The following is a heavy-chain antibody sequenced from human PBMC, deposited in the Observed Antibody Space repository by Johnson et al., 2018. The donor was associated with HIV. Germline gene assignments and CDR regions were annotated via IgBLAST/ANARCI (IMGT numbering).Heavy chain of an antibody. D-gene: IGHD3-16*02. CDR1: GFTFSCYA. Sequence: VQLVESGGGLVQPGGSLRLSCAASGFTFSCYAMSWVRQAPGKGLEWVANINQDGSETYYVDSVKGRFTISRDNAKNSLYLQMDSLRGEDTAVYFCARPPAYLYKATFSIWGQGTMVTVSS. J-gene: IGHJ3*02. CDR3: ARPPAYLYKATFSI. V-gene: IGHV3-7*05. CDR2: INQDGSET.